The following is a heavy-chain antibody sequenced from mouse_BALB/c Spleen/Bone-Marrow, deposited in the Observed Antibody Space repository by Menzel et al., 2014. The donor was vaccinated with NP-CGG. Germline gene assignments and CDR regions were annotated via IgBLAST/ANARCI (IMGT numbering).Heavy chain of an antibody. CDR2: INPSNGGT. J-gene: IGHJ4*01. CDR3: TRGRRDAMDY. CDR1: GYTFXGYY. Sequence: QAQRQKSGAEWGKPGASGRLSCKASGYTFXGYYMNWGKQRPGKGLEGIGEINPSNGGTNFNEKFKSKATLTVDKSSSTAYMQLSSLTSEDSAVYYCTRGRRDAMDYWGQGTSVTVSS. V-gene: IGHV1S16*01.